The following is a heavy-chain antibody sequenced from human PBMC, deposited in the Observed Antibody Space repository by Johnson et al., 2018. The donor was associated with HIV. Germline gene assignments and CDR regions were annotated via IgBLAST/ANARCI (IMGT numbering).Heavy chain of an antibody. CDR1: GFTFSSYA. J-gene: IGHJ4*03. V-gene: IGHV3-30-3*01. CDR2: TSYDGSNK. D-gene: IGHD5-12*01. Sequence: QVQLVESGGGVVQPGRSLRLSCAASGFTFSSYAMHWVRQAPGKGLEWVAVTSYDGSNKYYADSVKGRFTISRDNSRNTLYLQMNSLRPEDTAVYYCASGDDDGFWGRGTLVTVSS. CDR3: ASGDDDGF.